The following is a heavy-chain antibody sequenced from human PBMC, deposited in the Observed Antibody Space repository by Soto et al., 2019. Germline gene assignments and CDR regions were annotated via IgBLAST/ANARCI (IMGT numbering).Heavy chain of an antibody. D-gene: IGHD3-9*01. CDR3: AGQWSAGYGAFDP. CDR1: GGSVNNDKW. V-gene: IGHV4-4*02. Sequence: QVQLQESGPGLVKPSGTLSLTCAVSGGSVNNDKWWSWVRPPPGKGLEWIGEIHSSGITNYNPSPKSRDSIFVDKFKHQFSVKPTSVTAADTAVYFCAGQWSAGYGAFDPWGQGTLVTVSS. CDR2: IHSSGIT. J-gene: IGHJ5*02.